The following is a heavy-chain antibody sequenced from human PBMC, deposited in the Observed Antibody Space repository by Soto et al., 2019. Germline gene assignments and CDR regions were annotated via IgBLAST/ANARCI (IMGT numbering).Heavy chain of an antibody. CDR2: ISGSGGST. CDR3: AKDSHTNTIPPGYYGMDV. Sequence: GGSLRLSCAASGFTFSSYAMSWVRQAPGKGLEWVSAISGSGGSTYYADSVKGRFTISRDNSKNTLYLQMNSLRAEDTAVYYCAKDSHTNTIPPGYYGMDVWGQGTTVTVSS. D-gene: IGHD3-3*01. J-gene: IGHJ6*02. CDR1: GFTFSSYA. V-gene: IGHV3-23*01.